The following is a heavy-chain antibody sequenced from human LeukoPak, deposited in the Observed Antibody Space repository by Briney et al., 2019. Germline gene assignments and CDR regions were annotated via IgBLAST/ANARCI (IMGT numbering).Heavy chain of an antibody. V-gene: IGHV3-23*01. Sequence: PGGSLRLSCAASGFTFSSYAMSWVRQAPGKGLEWVSAISGSGGSTYYADSVKGRFTISRDNSKNTLYLQMNSLRAEDTAVYYCAKESTRGYSCGYQDAFDIWGQGTMVTVSS. CDR1: GFTFSSYA. CDR2: ISGSGGST. CDR3: AKESTRGYSCGYQDAFDI. J-gene: IGHJ3*02. D-gene: IGHD5-18*01.